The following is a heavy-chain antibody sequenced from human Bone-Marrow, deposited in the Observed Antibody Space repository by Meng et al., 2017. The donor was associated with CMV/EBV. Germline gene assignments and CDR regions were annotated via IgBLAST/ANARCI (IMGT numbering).Heavy chain of an antibody. Sequence: SETLSLTCTVSGGSISSGDYYWSWIRQPPGKGLEWIGYIYYSGSTNYNPSLKSRVTISVDTSKNRFSLRLKSVTAADTAVYYCAKELGPLAPIDYWGQGMLVTVSS. D-gene: IGHD3-3*02. CDR3: AKELGPLAPIDY. J-gene: IGHJ4*02. CDR1: GGSISSGDYY. V-gene: IGHV4-61*08. CDR2: IYYSGST.